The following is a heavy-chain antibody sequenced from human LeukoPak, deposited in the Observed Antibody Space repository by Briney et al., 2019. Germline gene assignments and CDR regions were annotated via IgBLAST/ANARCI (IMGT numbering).Heavy chain of an antibody. Sequence: ASVKVSCKASGYTFTGYYMHWVRPAPGQGLEWMGWIYPNSGGPQYEQKFQGRVTMTRDTSISTAYMELRRLRCGDPAVVFWARPAKALRESNWFDPWGQGALVTVSS. CDR3: ARPAKALRESNWFDP. CDR1: GYTFTGYY. CDR2: IYPNSGGP. V-gene: IGHV1-2*02. J-gene: IGHJ5*02.